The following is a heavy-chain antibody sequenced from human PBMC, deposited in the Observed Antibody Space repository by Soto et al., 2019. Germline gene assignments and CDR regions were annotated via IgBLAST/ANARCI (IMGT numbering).Heavy chain of an antibody. CDR3: AKNIAASASDY. D-gene: IGHD6-25*01. CDR1: GFTFSSYW. V-gene: IGHV3-74*01. CDR2: INSDGSST. Sequence: GGSLRLSCAASGFTFSSYWMHWVRQAPGKGLVWVSRINSDGSSTTYADSVKGRFTISRDNAKNTLYLQMNSLRAEDTADYYCAKNIAASASDYWGQGTLVTVSS. J-gene: IGHJ4*02.